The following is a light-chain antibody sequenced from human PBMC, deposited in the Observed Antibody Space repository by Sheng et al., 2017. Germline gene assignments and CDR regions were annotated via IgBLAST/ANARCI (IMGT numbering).Light chain of an antibody. CDR2: AAS. J-gene: IGKJ4*01. Sequence: IQMTQSPSSLSASVGDRVTITCRASQGISSYLAWYQQKPGKAPKLLIYAASTLQSGVPSRFSGSGSGTDFTLTISCLQSEDFATYYCQQYYSYPRTFGGGT. V-gene: IGKV1-8*01. CDR1: QGISSY. CDR3: QQYYSYPRT.